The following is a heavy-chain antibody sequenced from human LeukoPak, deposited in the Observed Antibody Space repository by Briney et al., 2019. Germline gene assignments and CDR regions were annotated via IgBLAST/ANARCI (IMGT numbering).Heavy chain of an antibody. CDR1: GFTFSSYR. CDR2: ISSSSSYI. J-gene: IGHJ4*02. V-gene: IGHV3-21*01. D-gene: IGHD2-2*01. CDR3: ARDLGNDCSSTSCVG. Sequence: GGCLTLSCAASGFTFSSYRMDWVRQARGEWLGWVSSISSSSSYIYYADSVKGRFTISRDNAKNSLYLQMNSLRAEDTAVYYCARDLGNDCSSTSCVGWGQGTLVTVSS.